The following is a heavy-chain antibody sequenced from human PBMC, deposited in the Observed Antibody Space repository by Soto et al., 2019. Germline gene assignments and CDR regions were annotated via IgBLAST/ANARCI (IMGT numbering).Heavy chain of an antibody. CDR3: ARVNPGDYDVFSAWFDP. CDR1: GYTFTSYA. V-gene: IGHV1-46*01. CDR2: INPSGGST. Sequence: GASVKVSCKASGYTFTSYAMHWVRQAPGQRLEWMGIINPSGGSTSYAQKFQGRVTMTRDTSTSTVYMELSSLRSEDTAVYYCARVNPGDYDVFSAWFDPWGQGTLVTVSS. J-gene: IGHJ5*02. D-gene: IGHD4-17*01.